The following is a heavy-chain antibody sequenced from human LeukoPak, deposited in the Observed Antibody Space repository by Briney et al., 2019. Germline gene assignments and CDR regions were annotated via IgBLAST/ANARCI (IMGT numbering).Heavy chain of an antibody. CDR3: SSWYPNEIDY. V-gene: IGHV4-39*01. J-gene: IGHJ4*02. Sequence: SETLSLTCTVSGGSISSSSYYWGWIRQPPGKGLEWIGSIYYSGSTYYNPSLKSRVTISVDTSKNQFSLKLSSVTAADTAVYYCSSWYPNEIDYWGQGTLVTVSS. CDR2: IYYSGST. D-gene: IGHD6-13*01. CDR1: GGSISSSSYY.